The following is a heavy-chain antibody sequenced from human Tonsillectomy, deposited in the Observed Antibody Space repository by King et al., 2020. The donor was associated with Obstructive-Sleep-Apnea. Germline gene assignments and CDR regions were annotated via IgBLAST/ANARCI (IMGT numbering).Heavy chain of an antibody. CDR1: GFSFSNHW. CDR3: ARPLLAYYYGMDV. D-gene: IGHD2-21*01. V-gene: IGHV3-7*01. CDR2: IKQDGSEK. Sequence: EVQLVESGGGLVQPGGSLRLSCAASGFSFSNHWMSWVRQAPGKGLEWVANIKQDGSEKYYVDSVKGRFTISRDNAEKSLYLQMSSLRAEDTAVYYCARPLLAYYYGMDVWGQGTTVTVSS. J-gene: IGHJ6*02.